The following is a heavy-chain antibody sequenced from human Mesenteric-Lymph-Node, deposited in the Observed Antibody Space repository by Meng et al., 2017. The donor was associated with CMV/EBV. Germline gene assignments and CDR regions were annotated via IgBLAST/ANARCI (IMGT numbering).Heavy chain of an antibody. CDR1: GGSFSGYY. D-gene: IGHD4-23*01. CDR3: ARHQRWLKSEGGFNY. Sequence: QGQLQQVGAGLLKPSGTLSLTCALYGGSFSGYYSSWVREPPGRGLEWIGEINHSRSTNYNPSLKSRVTISVDTSKNQFSLKLSSVTAADTAVYYCARHQRWLKSEGGFNYWGQGTLVTVSS. CDR2: INHSRST. J-gene: IGHJ4*02. V-gene: IGHV4-34*01.